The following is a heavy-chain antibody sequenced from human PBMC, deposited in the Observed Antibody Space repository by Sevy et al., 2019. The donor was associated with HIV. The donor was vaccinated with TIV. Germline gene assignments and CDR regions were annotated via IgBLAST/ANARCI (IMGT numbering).Heavy chain of an antibody. CDR1: GFTFSSYA. J-gene: IGHJ4*02. CDR2: ISYDGSNK. CDR3: ARDPLDYDSSGYYYDLFDY. V-gene: IGHV3-30-3*01. D-gene: IGHD3-22*01. Sequence: GGSLRLSCAASGFTFSSYAMHWVRQAPGKGLEWVAVISYDGSNKYYADSGKGRFTISRDNSKNTLYLQMNSLRAEDTVVYYCARDPLDYDSSGYYYDLFDYWGQRTLVTVSS.